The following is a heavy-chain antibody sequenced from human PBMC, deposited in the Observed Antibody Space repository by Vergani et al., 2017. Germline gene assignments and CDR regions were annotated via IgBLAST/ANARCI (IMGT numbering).Heavy chain of an antibody. J-gene: IGHJ4*02. CDR1: GGTFSSYA. V-gene: IGHV1-69*13. CDR2: IIPIFGTA. CDR3: ARDQCNYYDSSGYRYFDY. D-gene: IGHD3-22*01. Sequence: QVQLVQSGAEVKKPGSSVKVSCKASGGTFSSYAISWVRQAPGQGLEWMGRIIPIFGTANYAQKFQGRVTITADESTSTAYMELSSLRSEDTAVYYCARDQCNYYDSSGYRYFDYWGQGTLVTVSS.